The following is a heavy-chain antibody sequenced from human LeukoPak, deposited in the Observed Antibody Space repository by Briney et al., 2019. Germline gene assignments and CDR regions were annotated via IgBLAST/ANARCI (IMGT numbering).Heavy chain of an antibody. Sequence: GGSLRLSCEASGFTFGSHAMYWVRQAPGKGLEWVAGIFGSGGGPHYADSVKGRFTISRDNSRNTVYLQINSLRADDTAVYYCGKTTVGYSSGQKPAWPVDYWGQGTLVTVSS. D-gene: IGHD5-18*01. CDR3: GKTTVGYSSGQKPAWPVDY. V-gene: IGHV3-23*01. J-gene: IGHJ4*02. CDR1: GFTFGSHA. CDR2: IFGSGGGP.